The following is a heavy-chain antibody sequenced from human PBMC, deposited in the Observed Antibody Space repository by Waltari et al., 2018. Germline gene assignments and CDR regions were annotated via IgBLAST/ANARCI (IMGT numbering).Heavy chain of an antibody. V-gene: IGHV4-34*01. CDR2: INHSGST. D-gene: IGHD3-10*02. CDR3: ARALSLWSENGVP. CDR1: GGSFRGYY. J-gene: IGHJ5*02. Sequence: QVQLQQWGAGLLKPSETLSLTCAVYGGSFRGYYWSWIRQPPGKGLEWIGEINHSGSTNYNPSLKSRVTISVDTSKNQFSLKLSSVTAADTTVYYCARALSLWSENGVPWGQGTLVTVSS.